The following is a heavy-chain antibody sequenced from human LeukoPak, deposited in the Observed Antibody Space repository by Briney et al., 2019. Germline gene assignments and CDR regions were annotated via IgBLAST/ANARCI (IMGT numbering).Heavy chain of an antibody. CDR1: GGSISSGDYY. J-gene: IGHJ4*02. Sequence: SETLSLTCTVSGGSISSGDYYWSWIRQPPGKGLEWIGYIYYSGSTYYNPSLNSRVTISVDTSKNQSSLKLSSVTAADTAVYYCARGITMVRGPPDYWGQGTLVTVSS. D-gene: IGHD3-10*01. V-gene: IGHV4-30-4*08. CDR3: ARGITMVRGPPDY. CDR2: IYYSGST.